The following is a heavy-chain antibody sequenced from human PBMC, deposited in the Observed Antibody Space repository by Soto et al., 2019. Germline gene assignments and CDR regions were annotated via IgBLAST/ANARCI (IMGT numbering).Heavy chain of an antibody. CDR3: ARYIAAPGGNAFDI. Sequence: QVQLVQSGAAVKKPGASVKVSCKASAYSFTRYGITWVRQAPGQGLEWMGWINGDNGNTNYARKFQGRVTMTTDTSTSIAYMELRSLRSDDTAVYYCARYIAAPGGNAFDIWGQGTMVTVSS. CDR2: INGDNGNT. V-gene: IGHV1-18*01. J-gene: IGHJ3*02. CDR1: AYSFTRYG. D-gene: IGHD6-13*01.